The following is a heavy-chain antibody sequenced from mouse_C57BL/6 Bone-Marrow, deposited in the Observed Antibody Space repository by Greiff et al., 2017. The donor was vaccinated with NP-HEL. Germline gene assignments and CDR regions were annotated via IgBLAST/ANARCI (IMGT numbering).Heavy chain of an antibody. J-gene: IGHJ2*01. CDR1: GYTFTSYW. Sequence: QVQLKQPGAELVKPGASVKLSCKASGYTFTSYWMHWVKPRPGRGLEWIGRIDPNSGGTKYNEKFKSKATLTVDKPSSTAYMQLSSLTSEDSAVYYCARSLITTVVADFDYWGQGTTLTVSS. V-gene: IGHV1-72*01. CDR2: IDPNSGGT. CDR3: ARSLITTVVADFDY. D-gene: IGHD1-1*01.